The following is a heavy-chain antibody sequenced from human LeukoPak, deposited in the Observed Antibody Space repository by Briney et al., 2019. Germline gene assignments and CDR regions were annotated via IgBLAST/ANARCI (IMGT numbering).Heavy chain of an antibody. J-gene: IGHJ6*02. CDR2: ISAYNGNT. D-gene: IGHD1-26*01. CDR3: ARQKWEQQGRDYYFYGLDV. CDR1: GYTFTSYG. Sequence: ASVKVSCKASGYTFTSYGISWVRQAPGQGLEWMGWISAYNGNTNYAQKLQGRVTMTTDTSTSTAYMELRSLRSDDTAVYYCARQKWEQQGRDYYFYGLDVWGPGTTVTVSS. V-gene: IGHV1-18*01.